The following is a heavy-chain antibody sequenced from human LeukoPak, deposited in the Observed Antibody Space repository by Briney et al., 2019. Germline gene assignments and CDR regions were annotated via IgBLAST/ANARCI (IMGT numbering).Heavy chain of an antibody. V-gene: IGHV3-66*01. CDR2: IYSGGNT. CDR1: GFTVSSNY. J-gene: IGHJ4*02. Sequence: GGSLRLSCSASGFTVSSNYMSWVRQAPGKGLEWVSVIYSGGNTYYADSVKGRFTISRDNAKHSLHLQMNSLRDEDTAVYYCARDENWAFDHWGQGILVTVSS. CDR3: ARDENWAFDH. D-gene: IGHD7-27*01.